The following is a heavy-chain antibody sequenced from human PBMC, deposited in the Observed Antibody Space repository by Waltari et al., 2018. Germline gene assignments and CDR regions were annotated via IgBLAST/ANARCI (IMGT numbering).Heavy chain of an antibody. J-gene: IGHJ2*01. CDR1: GGSISSGSYY. D-gene: IGHD2-21*02. V-gene: IGHV4-61*02. Sequence: QVQLQESGPGLVKPSQTLSLTCTVSGGSISSGSYYWSWIRPPAGKGLEWIGRIYTSGSTNYNPSLKSRVTISVDTSKNQFSLKLSSVTAADTAVYYCARAPLTVVTLGWYFDLWGRGTLVTVSS. CDR3: ARAPLTVVTLGWYFDL. CDR2: IYTSGST.